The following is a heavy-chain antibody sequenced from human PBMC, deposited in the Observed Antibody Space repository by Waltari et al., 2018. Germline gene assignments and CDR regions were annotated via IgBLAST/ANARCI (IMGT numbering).Heavy chain of an antibody. D-gene: IGHD2-21*02. CDR3: VLSYCGGDCPAYAFDI. Sequence: QVQLQQWGAGLLKPSDTLSLPCAVYGGSFSGYYWSWIRQPPGKGRGWIWEINHSGSPNDNPCLKTPLTIAVATSKNQSSIKLSSVPASDTAVYYCVLSYCGGDCPAYAFDIWGQGTTVTVSS. V-gene: IGHV4-34*01. J-gene: IGHJ3*02. CDR2: INHSGSP. CDR1: GGSFSGYY.